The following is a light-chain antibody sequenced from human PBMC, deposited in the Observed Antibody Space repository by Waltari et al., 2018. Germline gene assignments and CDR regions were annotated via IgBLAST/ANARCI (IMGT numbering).Light chain of an antibody. CDR1: QSVSSY. CDR2: DAS. V-gene: IGKV3-11*01. CDR3: QQRSNWPPYT. J-gene: IGKJ2*01. Sequence: DTVLTQSPATLSLSPGERATLSCRTSQSVSSYLAWYQQKPGQAPRLLIFDASNRATGIPARFSGSGSGTDFTLTISSLEPEDFAVYYCQQRSNWPPYTFGQGTKLEIK.